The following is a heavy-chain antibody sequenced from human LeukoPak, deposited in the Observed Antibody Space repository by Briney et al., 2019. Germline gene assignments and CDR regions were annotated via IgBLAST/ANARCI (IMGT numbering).Heavy chain of an antibody. Sequence: GGSLRLSCAASGFTVSSNYMSWVRQAPGKGLEWVSAISGSGGSTYYADSVKGRFTISRDNSKNTLYLQMNSLRAEDTAVYYCAKRDDSSGYYLPDAFDIWGQGTMVTVSS. J-gene: IGHJ3*02. CDR1: GFTVSSNY. CDR3: AKRDDSSGYYLPDAFDI. V-gene: IGHV3-23*01. D-gene: IGHD3-22*01. CDR2: ISGSGGST.